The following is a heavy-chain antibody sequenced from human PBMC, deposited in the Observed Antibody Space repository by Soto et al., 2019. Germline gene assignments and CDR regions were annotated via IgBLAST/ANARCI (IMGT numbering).Heavy chain of an antibody. Sequence: QVQLVESGGGVVQPGRSLRLSCAASGFTFSSYAMHWVRQAPGKGLEWVAVISYDGSNKYYADSVKGRFTISRDNSKNTLYLQMNSLRAEDTAVYYCARSSIWENWYFDLWGRGTLVTVSS. J-gene: IGHJ2*01. D-gene: IGHD6-13*01. V-gene: IGHV3-30-3*01. CDR1: GFTFSSYA. CDR2: ISYDGSNK. CDR3: ARSSIWENWYFDL.